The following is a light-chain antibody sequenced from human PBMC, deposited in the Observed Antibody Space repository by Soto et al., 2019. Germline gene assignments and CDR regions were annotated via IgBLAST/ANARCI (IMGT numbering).Light chain of an antibody. V-gene: IGLV1-40*01. Sequence: QSVLTQPPSVSGAPGQRVTISCTVSSSNIGAHYYIHWYQQLPGTAPKLLIYGNSNRPSGVPDRFSGSKSGTSASLAITGXXXXXXXXXXXQSYDSSLSGSVFGGGTKVTVL. CDR2: GNS. CDR3: QSYDSSLSGSV. J-gene: IGLJ3*02. CDR1: SSNIGAHYY.